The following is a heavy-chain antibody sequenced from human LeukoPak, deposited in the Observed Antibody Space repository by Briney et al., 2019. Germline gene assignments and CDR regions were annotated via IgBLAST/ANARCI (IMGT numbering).Heavy chain of an antibody. CDR1: GGTFTSYD. CDR3: ARKLRLGGNWFDP. D-gene: IGHD1-26*01. J-gene: IGHJ5*02. CDR2: IIPISGTT. Sequence: ATVKLSCKTSGGTFTSYDITWVRNRPGQGHEWVGKIIPISGTTNYSQTSLDRGTFTADESTSTAYMELSSLRSEATALYYCARKLRLGGNWFDPWGQGTLVTVSS. V-gene: IGHV1-69*15.